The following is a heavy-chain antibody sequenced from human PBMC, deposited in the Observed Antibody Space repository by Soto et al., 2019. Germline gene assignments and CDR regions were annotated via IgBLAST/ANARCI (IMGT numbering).Heavy chain of an antibody. Sequence: QVQLVQSGAEVKKPGASVKVSCKASGYTFTSYDINWVRQATGQGLEWMGWMNPNSGNTGYAQKVQGRGNMDQNTSINTAYMGLGRLGSEDTAVYYCARTLYGDKVDYWGQGTLGTVSS. CDR3: ARTLYGDKVDY. CDR2: MNPNSGNT. V-gene: IGHV1-8*01. J-gene: IGHJ4*02. CDR1: GYTFTSYD. D-gene: IGHD4-17*01.